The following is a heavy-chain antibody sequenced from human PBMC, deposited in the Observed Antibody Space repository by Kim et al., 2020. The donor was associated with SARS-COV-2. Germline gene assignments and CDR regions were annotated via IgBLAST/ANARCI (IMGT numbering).Heavy chain of an antibody. J-gene: IGHJ6*02. Sequence: SVKVSCKASGGTFSSYAISWVRQAPGQGLEWMGGIIPIFGTANYAQKFQGRVTITADESTSTAYMELSSLRSEDTAVYYCASIVVVPETADSKPNYYGMDVWGQGTTVTVSS. V-gene: IGHV1-69*13. CDR3: ASIVVVPETADSKPNYYGMDV. D-gene: IGHD2-2*01. CDR1: GGTFSSYA. CDR2: IIPIFGTA.